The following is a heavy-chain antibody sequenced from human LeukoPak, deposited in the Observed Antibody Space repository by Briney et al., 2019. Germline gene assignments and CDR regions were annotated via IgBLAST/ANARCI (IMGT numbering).Heavy chain of an antibody. D-gene: IGHD2-15*01. CDR3: ARHRGGSSPSVFDS. CDR1: GGSISSYY. Sequence: PSETLSLTCTVSGGSISSYYWSWIRQPAGKGLEWIGRIYTSGSTNYNPSLKSRVTISVDKSKNQFSLKLSSVTAADTTLFYCARHRGGSSPSVFDSWGQGTLVTVSS. J-gene: IGHJ4*02. V-gene: IGHV4-4*07. CDR2: IYTSGST.